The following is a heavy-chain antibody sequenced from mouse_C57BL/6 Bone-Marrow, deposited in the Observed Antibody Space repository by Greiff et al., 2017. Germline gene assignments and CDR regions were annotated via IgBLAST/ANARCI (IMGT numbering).Heavy chain of an antibody. CDR2: ILPGSGST. CDR3: ARIYCDYSWFAY. V-gene: IGHV1-9*01. CDR1: GYTFTGYW. D-gene: IGHD2-4*01. J-gene: IGHJ3*01. Sequence: QVQLQQSGAELMKPGASVKLSCKATGYTFTGYWIEWVKQRPGHGLEWIGEILPGSGSTNYNEKFKGKATFTVDTSSNTAYMQLSSLTTEDSASXYCARIYCDYSWFAYWGQGTLVTVSA.